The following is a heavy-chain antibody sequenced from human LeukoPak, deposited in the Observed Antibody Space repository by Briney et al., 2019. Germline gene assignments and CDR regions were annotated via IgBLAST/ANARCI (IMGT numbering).Heavy chain of an antibody. Sequence: PGGSLRLSCAASGFTFSSYWISWVRQAPGKGLEWVANIKQDESEKYYVDSVKGRFTISRDNAKNSLYLQMNSLRAEDTAIYYCARDWITYSTRWYVSAFDYWGQGTLVTVSS. D-gene: IGHD6-13*01. V-gene: IGHV3-7*01. CDR3: ARDWITYSTRWYVSAFDY. CDR2: IKQDESEK. CDR1: GFTFSSYW. J-gene: IGHJ4*02.